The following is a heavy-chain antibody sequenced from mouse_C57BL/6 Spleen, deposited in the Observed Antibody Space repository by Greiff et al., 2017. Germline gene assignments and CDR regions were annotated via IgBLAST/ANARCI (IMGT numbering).Heavy chain of an antibody. Sequence: EVKLMESGGGLVQPGGSLKLSCAASGFTFSDYYMYWVRQTPEKRLEWVAYISNGGGSTYYPDTVKGRFTISRDNAKNTLYLQLSRLKSEDTAMYYCARPNSNCAWYFDVWGTGTTVTVSS. J-gene: IGHJ1*03. CDR3: ARPNSNCAWYFDV. D-gene: IGHD2-5*01. CDR1: GFTFSDYY. CDR2: ISNGGGST. V-gene: IGHV5-12*01.